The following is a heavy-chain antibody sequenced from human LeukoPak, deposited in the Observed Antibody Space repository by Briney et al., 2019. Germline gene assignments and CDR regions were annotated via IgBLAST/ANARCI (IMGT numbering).Heavy chain of an antibody. D-gene: IGHD6-13*01. J-gene: IGHJ4*02. Sequence: GASVKVSCKASGYTFTSYAISWVRQAPGQGLEWMGGIIPIFGTANYAQKFQGRVTITADKPTSTAYMELSSLRSEDTAVYYCARSSIIAAAGPYYFDYWGQGTLVTVSS. CDR2: IIPIFGTA. CDR1: GYTFTSYA. V-gene: IGHV1-69*06. CDR3: ARSSIIAAAGPYYFDY.